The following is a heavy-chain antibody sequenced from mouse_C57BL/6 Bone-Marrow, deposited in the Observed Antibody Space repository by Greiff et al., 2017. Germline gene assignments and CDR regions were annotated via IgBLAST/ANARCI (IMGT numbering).Heavy chain of an antibody. CDR1: GFNIKDYY. D-gene: IGHD1-1*01. Sequence: EVQLQQSGAELVKPGASVKLSCTASGFNIKDYYIHWVKQRTEQGLEWIGRIDPEDGETKYAPKFQDKATITADTSSNTAYLQHSSLTSEDTAVHYCTGSLIYFGTNYWGQGTTLTVSA. V-gene: IGHV14-2*01. J-gene: IGHJ2*01. CDR3: TGSLIYFGTNY. CDR2: IDPEDGET.